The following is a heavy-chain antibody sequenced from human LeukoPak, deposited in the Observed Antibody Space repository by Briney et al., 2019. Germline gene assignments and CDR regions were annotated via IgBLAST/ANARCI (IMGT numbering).Heavy chain of an antibody. CDR3: ARDQGYIAVAGTDAFDI. CDR2: IIPIFSTA. CDR1: GGTFSSYA. Sequence: ASVKVSCKASGGTFSSYAISWVRQAPGQGLEGMGGIIPIFSTANYAQKFQGRVTITADESTSTAYMELSSLRSEDTAVYYCARDQGYIAVAGTDAFDIWGQGTMVTVSS. V-gene: IGHV1-69*13. J-gene: IGHJ3*02. D-gene: IGHD6-19*01.